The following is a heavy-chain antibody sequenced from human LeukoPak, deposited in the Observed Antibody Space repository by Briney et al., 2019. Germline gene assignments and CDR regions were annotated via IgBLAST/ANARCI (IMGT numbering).Heavy chain of an antibody. CDR1: GXSISSYY. V-gene: IGHV4-59*08. CDR3: ARRGSSGWPFFDY. Sequence: SETLSLTCTVSGXSISSYYWSWVRQPPGKGLEWIGYIYYSGSTNYNPSLKSRVTISVDTSKNQFSLKVSSVTAADTAVYYCARRGSSGWPFFDYWGQGTLVTVSS. D-gene: IGHD6-19*01. CDR2: IYYSGST. J-gene: IGHJ4*02.